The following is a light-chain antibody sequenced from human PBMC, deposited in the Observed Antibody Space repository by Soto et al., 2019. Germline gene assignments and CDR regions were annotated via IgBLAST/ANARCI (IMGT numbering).Light chain of an antibody. J-gene: IGLJ1*01. CDR3: CSFAHSNTYV. V-gene: IGLV2-23*01. CDR1: RSYVGSYNL. CDR2: EGG. Sequence: QSVLTQPASVSGSPGQSIALSCTGTRSYVGSYNLVSWYQQYPGKAPKLLISEGGKRPSGISNRFSGSKSGNTASLTISGLQAEDEADYYCCSFAHSNTYVLGTGTKVTVL.